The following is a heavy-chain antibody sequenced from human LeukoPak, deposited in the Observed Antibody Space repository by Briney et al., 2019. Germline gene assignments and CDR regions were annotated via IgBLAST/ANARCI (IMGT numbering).Heavy chain of an antibody. J-gene: IGHJ6*03. V-gene: IGHV4-38-2*02. CDR2: IYTSGST. CDR3: ARDWGVSARPGYMDV. D-gene: IGHD6-6*01. Sequence: SETLSLTCNVSGYSISSGYFWGWVRQPPGKGLEWIGRIYTSGSTNYNPSLKSRVTISVDTSKNQFSLKLSSVTAADTAVYYCARDWGVSARPGYMDVWGKGTTVTVSS. CDR1: GYSISSGYF.